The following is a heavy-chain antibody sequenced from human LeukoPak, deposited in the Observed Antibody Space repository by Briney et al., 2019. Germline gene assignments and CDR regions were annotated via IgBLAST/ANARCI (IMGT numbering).Heavy chain of an antibody. D-gene: IGHD4-17*01. CDR3: ARHLGTTRYYFDY. V-gene: IGHV5-51*01. Sequence: GESLKISCKGSGYSFTSYWIGWVRQMPGKGLEWMGIIYPGDSDTRYSPSFQGQVTISADKSISTAYLQWSNLKASDTAMYYCARHLGTTRYYFDYWGQGTLVTVSS. J-gene: IGHJ4*02. CDR1: GYSFTSYW. CDR2: IYPGDSDT.